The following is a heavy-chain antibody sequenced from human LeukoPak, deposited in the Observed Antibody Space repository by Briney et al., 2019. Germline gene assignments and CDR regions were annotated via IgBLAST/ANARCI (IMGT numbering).Heavy chain of an antibody. J-gene: IGHJ5*02. V-gene: IGHV3-21*01. CDR2: VSSSSSHI. D-gene: IGHD2-2*01. Sequence: GGSLRLSCAASGFTFSSYAMSWVRQAPGKGLEWISSVSSSSSHIYYIDSVRGRFTISRDNARNSLNLEMNSLRVEDTAVYYCARGPTRCSSTSCHLAWFDPWGQGTLVTVSS. CDR3: ARGPTRCSSTSCHLAWFDP. CDR1: GFTFSSYA.